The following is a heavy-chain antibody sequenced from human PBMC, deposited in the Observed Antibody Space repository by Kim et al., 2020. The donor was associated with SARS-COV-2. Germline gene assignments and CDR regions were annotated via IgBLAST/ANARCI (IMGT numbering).Heavy chain of an antibody. V-gene: IGHV1-69*01. CDR3: ARGTAVHGYDP. CDR2: A. J-gene: IGHJ5*02. Sequence: ANYEQKVQSRVTITADEATNTAYMELSILRSEDTAVYYCARGTAVHGYDPWGQGTLVTVSS. D-gene: IGHD1-1*01.